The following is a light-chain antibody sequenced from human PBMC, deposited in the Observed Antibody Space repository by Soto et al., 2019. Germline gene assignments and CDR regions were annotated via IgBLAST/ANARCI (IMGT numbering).Light chain of an antibody. CDR1: SSDVGGYNY. CDR2: DVX. CDR3: SSYTSSSTVVV. J-gene: IGLJ2*01. V-gene: IGLV2-14*01. Sequence: QSALTQPASVSGSPGQSITISCTGTSSDVGGYNYVSWYQQHPGKAPKLMIYDVXNRPXXXSXXFSGSKSGNTASLTISGXXXXXXXXXXCSSYTSSSTVVVFGGGTQLTVL.